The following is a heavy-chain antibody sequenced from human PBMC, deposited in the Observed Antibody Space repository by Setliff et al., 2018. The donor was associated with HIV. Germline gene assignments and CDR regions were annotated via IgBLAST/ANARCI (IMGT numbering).Heavy chain of an antibody. D-gene: IGHD3-22*01. CDR2: ISPYNGDT. J-gene: IGHJ1*01. CDR1: GYRFNTYG. CDR3: VRGVTRDISGYYRDEYFQH. Sequence: ASVKVSCKTSGYRFNTYGISWVRQAPGQGLEWMGWISPYNGDTRFAQSLQGRVTLTTDTSTNTAYMEMRTLRSDDTAVYYCVRGVTRDISGYYRDEYFQHWGQGTPVTVSS. V-gene: IGHV1-18*01.